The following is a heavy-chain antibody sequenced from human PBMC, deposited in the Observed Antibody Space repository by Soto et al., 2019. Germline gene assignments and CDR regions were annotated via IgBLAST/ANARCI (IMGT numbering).Heavy chain of an antibody. J-gene: IGHJ3*02. Sequence: GGSLRLSCAASGFTFSSDSMNWVRQAPGKGLEWVSSISSSSSYIYYADSVKGRFTISRDNAKNSLYLQMNSLRAEDTAVYYCARDCRPSYSGYDLVSAFDIWGQGTMVTVSS. CDR2: ISSSSSYI. CDR3: ARDCRPSYSGYDLVSAFDI. V-gene: IGHV3-21*01. D-gene: IGHD5-12*01. CDR1: GFTFSSDS.